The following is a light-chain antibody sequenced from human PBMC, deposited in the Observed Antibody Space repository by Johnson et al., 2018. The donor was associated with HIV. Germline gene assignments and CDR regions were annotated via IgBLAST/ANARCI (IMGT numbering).Light chain of an antibody. J-gene: IGLJ1*01. V-gene: IGLV1-51*01. Sequence: QSVLTQPPSVSAAPGQKVTISCSGSSSNIGNNYVSWYQQIPGTAPKLLIYDNNKRPSGIPDRFSGSKSGTSATLDITGLQAGDEADYYWGKWVSSVSAPYFFGTGTTVTVL. CDR2: DNN. CDR3: GKWVSSVSAPYF. CDR1: SSNIGNNY.